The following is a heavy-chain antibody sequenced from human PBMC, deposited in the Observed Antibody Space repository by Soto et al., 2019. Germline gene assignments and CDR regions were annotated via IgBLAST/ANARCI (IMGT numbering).Heavy chain of an antibody. V-gene: IGHV1-8*01. CDR2: MNPNSGKT. D-gene: IGHD1-20*01. CDR3: ARGVYNWNPGN. CDR1: GYTSTSYD. Sequence: QLHLLQSGAEVKSPGPSVKASSKASGYTSTSYDINGVRQATEQGLEWMGWMNPNSGKTGYAQKFQGRVTMTRNTSISTAYMELSSLRSEDTAVYYCARGVYNWNPGNWGQGTLVTVSS. J-gene: IGHJ4*02.